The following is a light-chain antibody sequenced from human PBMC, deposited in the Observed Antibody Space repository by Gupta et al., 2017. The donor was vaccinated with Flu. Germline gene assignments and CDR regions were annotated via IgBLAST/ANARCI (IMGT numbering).Light chain of an antibody. CDR1: QSVRSSY. J-gene: IGKJ2*01. CDR3: QQDGDSRHT. Sequence: EVVLTQSPGTLSLSPGERATLSCRASQSVRSSYITWYQQKPGQAPRLLIYASSTRATGIPDRFSGSGSGTDFTLTISRLEPEDFAVYYCQQDGDSRHTFGQGTKLEIK. V-gene: IGKV3-20*01. CDR2: ASS.